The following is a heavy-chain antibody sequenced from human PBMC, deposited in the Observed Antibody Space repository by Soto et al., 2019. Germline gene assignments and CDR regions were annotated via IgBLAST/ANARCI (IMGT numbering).Heavy chain of an antibody. CDR2: IYWDDDK. CDR1: GFSLSTSGVG. Sequence: SGPTLVNPTQTLTLTCTFSGFSLSTSGVGVGWIRQPPGKALEWLALIYWDDDKRYSPSLKSRLTITKDTSKNQVVLTMTNMDPVDTATYYCAHRPDIVVGVAATDQPTIWFDPWGQGTLVTVAS. J-gene: IGHJ5*02. V-gene: IGHV2-5*02. CDR3: AHRPDIVVGVAATDQPTIWFDP. D-gene: IGHD2-15*01.